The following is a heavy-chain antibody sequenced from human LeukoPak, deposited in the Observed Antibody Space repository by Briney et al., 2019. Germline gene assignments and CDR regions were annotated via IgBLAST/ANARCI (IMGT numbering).Heavy chain of an antibody. J-gene: IGHJ6*03. CDR3: ASRLTMFGVGYMDV. CDR1: GGSISSGDYY. Sequence: SETLSLTCTVSGGSISSGDYYWSWIRQPPGKGLEWIGYIYYSGSTYYNPSLKSRVTISVDTSKNQFSLKLSSVTAADTAVYYCASRLTMFGVGYMDVWGKGTTVTVSS. CDR2: IYYSGST. V-gene: IGHV4-30-4*08. D-gene: IGHD3-10*02.